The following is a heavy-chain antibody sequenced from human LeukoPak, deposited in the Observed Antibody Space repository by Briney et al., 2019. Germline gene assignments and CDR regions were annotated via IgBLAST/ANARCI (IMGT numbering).Heavy chain of an antibody. CDR2: VIPIFGTA. Sequence: GASVKVSCKASGGTFSSSAISWVRQAPGQGLEWMGGVIPIFGTASYAQKFQGRVTITADESTSTAYMELSSLKSEETAVYYCASGDYGGNSGDFWGQGTLVTVSS. V-gene: IGHV1-69*13. CDR1: GGTFSSSA. D-gene: IGHD4-23*01. CDR3: ASGDYGGNSGDF. J-gene: IGHJ4*02.